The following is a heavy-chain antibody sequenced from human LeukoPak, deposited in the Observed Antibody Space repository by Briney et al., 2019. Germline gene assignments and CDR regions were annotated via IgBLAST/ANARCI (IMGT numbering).Heavy chain of an antibody. CDR1: GFTVSSNY. V-gene: IGHV3-23*01. CDR3: ARKAGYYYGSGDF. J-gene: IGHJ4*02. CDR2: IGGSGAST. Sequence: GGSLRLSCVASGFTVSSNYMSWVRQAPGKGLEWVSAIGGSGASTYYADSVKGRFTISRDNSKNTLYLQMNSLRAEDTAVYYCARKAGYYYGSGDFWGQGTLVTVSS. D-gene: IGHD3-10*01.